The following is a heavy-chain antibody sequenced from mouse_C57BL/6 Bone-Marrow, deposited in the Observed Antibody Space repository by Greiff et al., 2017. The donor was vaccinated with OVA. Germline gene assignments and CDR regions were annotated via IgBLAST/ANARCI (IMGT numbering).Heavy chain of an antibody. V-gene: IGHV1-15*01. J-gene: IGHJ1*03. CDR1: GYTFTDYE. CDR2: IDPETGGT. D-gene: IGHD1-1*01. CDR3: TRYYGSSPYWYFDV. Sequence: QVQLKQSGAELVRPGASVTLSCKASGYTFTDYEMHWVKQTPVHGLEWIGAIDPETGGTAYNQKFKGKAILTADKSSSTAYMELRSLTSDDSAVYYCTRYYGSSPYWYFDVWGTGTTVTVSS.